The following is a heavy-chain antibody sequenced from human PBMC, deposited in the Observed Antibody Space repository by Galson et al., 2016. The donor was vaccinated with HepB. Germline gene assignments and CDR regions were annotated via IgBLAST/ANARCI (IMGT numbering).Heavy chain of an antibody. V-gene: IGHV3-30*02. CDR3: AKDFMGEPADADY. J-gene: IGHJ4*02. D-gene: IGHD3-16*01. Sequence: SVKGRFTISRDNSKKMVYLQMDSLRDEDTATYYCAKDFMGEPADADYWGQGTLVTVSS.